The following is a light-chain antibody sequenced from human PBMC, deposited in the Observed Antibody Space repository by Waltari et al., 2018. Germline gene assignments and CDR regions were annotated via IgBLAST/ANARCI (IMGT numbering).Light chain of an antibody. Sequence: DIQLTQSPTSLSASVGDSVTITCRASQKISTFLNWYRQKPGKSPKLLIYATSNLQSGVPSRFSGSGSGTDFNLTISTLQPEDFATYYCQQSYSALTFGGGTKVEIK. CDR1: QKISTF. V-gene: IGKV1-39*01. CDR3: QQSYSALT. CDR2: ATS. J-gene: IGKJ4*01.